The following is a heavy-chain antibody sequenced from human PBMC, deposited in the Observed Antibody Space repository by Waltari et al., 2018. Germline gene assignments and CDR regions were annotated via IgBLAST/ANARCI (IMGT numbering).Heavy chain of an antibody. Sequence: EVQLVESGGGLVKPGGSLRLSCAASGFTFRSYSMNWVRQAPGKGLEWVSSISSSSSYRYYADSVKGRFTISRDNAKNSLYLQMNSLRAEDTAVYYCARESSSWSYNWFDPWGQGTLVTVSS. J-gene: IGHJ5*02. D-gene: IGHD6-13*01. V-gene: IGHV3-21*01. CDR1: GFTFRSYS. CDR3: ARESSSWSYNWFDP. CDR2: ISSSSSYR.